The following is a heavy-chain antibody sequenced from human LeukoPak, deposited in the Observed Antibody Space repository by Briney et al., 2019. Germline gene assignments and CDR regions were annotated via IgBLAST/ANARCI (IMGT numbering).Heavy chain of an antibody. Sequence: GGSLRLSCAASGFTVSSNYMSWVRQAPGKGLEWVSVIYSGGSTYYADSVKGRFTISRDNSKNTLYLQMNSLRAEDTAVYYCARGTGDFWSGYQHNWFDPWGQGTLVTVSS. CDR2: IYSGGST. V-gene: IGHV3-66*01. CDR3: ARGTGDFWSGYQHNWFDP. J-gene: IGHJ5*02. CDR1: GFTVSSNY. D-gene: IGHD3-3*01.